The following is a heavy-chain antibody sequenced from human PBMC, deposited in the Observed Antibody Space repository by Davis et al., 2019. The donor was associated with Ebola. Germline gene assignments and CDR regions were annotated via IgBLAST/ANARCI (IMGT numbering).Heavy chain of an antibody. CDR1: GGSISSYY. V-gene: IGHV4-59*01. CDR2: IYYSGST. J-gene: IGHJ6*02. D-gene: IGHD4-17*01. CDR3: ARGDYGDYEGPYYYYGMDV. Sequence: PSETLSLTCTVSGGSISSYYWSWIRQPPGKGLEWIGYIYYSGSTNYNPSLKSRVTISVDTSKNQFSLKLSSVTAADTAVYYCARGDYGDYEGPYYYYGMDVWGQGTTVTVSS.